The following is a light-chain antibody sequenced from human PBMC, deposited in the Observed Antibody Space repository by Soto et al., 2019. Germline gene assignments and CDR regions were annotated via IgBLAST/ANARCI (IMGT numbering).Light chain of an antibody. CDR1: SSDVGSYNL. Sequence: QSALNQPASVSGSAGQSIAVSCTGTSSDVGSYNLVSWYQQHPGKAPKLMIYEVSKRPSGVSNRFSGSKSGNTASLTISGLQAEDEADYYCCSYAGSSTFLYVFGTGTKVTVL. CDR3: CSYAGSSTFLYV. J-gene: IGLJ1*01. CDR2: EVS. V-gene: IGLV2-23*02.